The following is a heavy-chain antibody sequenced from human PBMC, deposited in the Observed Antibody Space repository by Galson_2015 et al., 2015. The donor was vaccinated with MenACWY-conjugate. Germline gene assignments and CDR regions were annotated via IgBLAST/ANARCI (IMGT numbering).Heavy chain of an antibody. CDR3: ARTAGSVPP. CDR1: GFTFSSFR. V-gene: IGHV3-21*01. Sequence: SLRLSCAASGFTFSSFRMNWVRQAPGKGLEWASSISATSATIYYADSVKGRFTISRDNAKNSLYLQMNSLRAEDTAVYYCARTAGSVPPWGLGTLVTVSS. J-gene: IGHJ5*02. D-gene: IGHD6-13*01. CDR2: ISATSATI.